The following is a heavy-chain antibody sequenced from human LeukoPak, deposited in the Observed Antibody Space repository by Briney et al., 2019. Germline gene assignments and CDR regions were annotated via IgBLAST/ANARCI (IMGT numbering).Heavy chain of an antibody. J-gene: IGHJ4*02. CDR2: IKEDGSEK. V-gene: IGHV3-7*01. D-gene: IGHD2-2*01. CDR3: ARGLPDNLVEPAAVDY. CDR1: GFTFSSYW. Sequence: PGGSLRLSCAASGFTFSSYWMSWVRQAPGKGLEWVANIKEDGSEKYYVDSVKGRFTISRDNAKNSLYLQMNSLRAEDTAVYYCARGLPDNLVEPAAVDYWGQGTLVTVSS.